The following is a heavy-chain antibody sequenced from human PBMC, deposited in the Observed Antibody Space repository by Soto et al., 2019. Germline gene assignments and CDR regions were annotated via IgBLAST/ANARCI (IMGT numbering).Heavy chain of an antibody. J-gene: IGHJ6*02. D-gene: IGHD2-15*01. CDR2: VSFDGSKK. V-gene: IGHV3-30-3*01. Sequence: QVQLVESGGGVVQPGRSLRLSCIASGFTFSNYAMHWVRQAPGKGLEWVAFVSFDGSKKDSADSVKGRFTVSRDNSKNTLYLQMKSLRAEDMAVYYCAKDAGDVRDWDCRGGSCSPDGMDVWGQGTTVTVSS. CDR3: AKDAGDVRDWDCRGGSCSPDGMDV. CDR1: GFTFSNYA.